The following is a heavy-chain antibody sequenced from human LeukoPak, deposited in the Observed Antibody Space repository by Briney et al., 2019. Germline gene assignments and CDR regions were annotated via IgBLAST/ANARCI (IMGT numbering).Heavy chain of an antibody. Sequence: SETLSLTCAVYGGSFSGYYWSWIRQPPGKGMEWIGEINHSGSTNYNPSLKRRVTISVHTSKNQFSLKLSSVTAADTAVYYCAIKTRIAAAGSRGGYFDYWGQGTLVTVSS. J-gene: IGHJ4*02. CDR1: GGSFSGYY. D-gene: IGHD6-13*01. CDR3: AIKTRIAAAGSRGGYFDY. CDR2: INHSGST. V-gene: IGHV4-34*01.